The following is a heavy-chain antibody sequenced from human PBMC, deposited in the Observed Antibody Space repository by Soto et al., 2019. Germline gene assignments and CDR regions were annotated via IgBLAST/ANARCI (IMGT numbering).Heavy chain of an antibody. CDR3: ARHHPRTLAAREIPFDV. CDR1: GASIGNSQ. Sequence: SETLALTCTVSGASIGNSQRSWIRQPPWQGLEWIGLTRSRGSGTYNPSLKGRVTISVDTSKNQLTLMLTPVTAADTAVYFCARHHPRTLAAREIPFDVWGKGTLVTVSS. D-gene: IGHD6-6*01. CDR2: TRSRGSG. J-gene: IGHJ4*02. V-gene: IGHV4-4*09.